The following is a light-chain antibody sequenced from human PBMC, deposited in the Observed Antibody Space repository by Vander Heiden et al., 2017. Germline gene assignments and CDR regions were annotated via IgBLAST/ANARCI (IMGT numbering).Light chain of an antibody. CDR3: QQYNSYPRT. J-gene: IGKJ4*01. CDR2: KAS. Sequence: DIHMPHSPSTLSASVGDTVTMTCRASQSISSWLAWYQQKPGKAPNLLIYKASSLETGVPSRFSGRGSGTEFTLTISSLQPDDFATYYCQQYNSYPRTFGGGTKVEI. V-gene: IGKV1-5*03. CDR1: QSISSW.